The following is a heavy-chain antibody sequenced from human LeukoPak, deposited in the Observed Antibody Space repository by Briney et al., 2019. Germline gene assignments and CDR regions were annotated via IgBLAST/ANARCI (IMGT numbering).Heavy chain of an antibody. D-gene: IGHD3-22*01. CDR2: INPNSGGT. V-gene: IGHV1-2*02. Sequence: EASVKVSCKASGYTFTGYYMHWVRQAPGQGLEWMGWINPNSGGTNYAQKFQGRVTMTRDTSISTAYMELSSLRSEDTAVYYCAREDSSGYLVYFQHWGQGTLVTVSS. CDR1: GYTFTGYY. J-gene: IGHJ1*01. CDR3: AREDSSGYLVYFQH.